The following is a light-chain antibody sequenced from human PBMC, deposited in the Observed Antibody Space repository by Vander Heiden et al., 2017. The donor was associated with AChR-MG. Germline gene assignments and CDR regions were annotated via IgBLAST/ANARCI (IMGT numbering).Light chain of an antibody. CDR3: QAWDSRSNWV. J-gene: IGLJ3*02. CDR1: RLGNKY. V-gene: IGLV3-1*01. Sequence: SYELTQPPSVSVSSGQTASITCSGDRLGNKYASWYQQKPGQSPVLVIHQNDKRPSGIPERFSGSSSGNTATLTISGTQSLDEADYFCQAWDSRSNWVFGGGTKLTVL. CDR2: QND.